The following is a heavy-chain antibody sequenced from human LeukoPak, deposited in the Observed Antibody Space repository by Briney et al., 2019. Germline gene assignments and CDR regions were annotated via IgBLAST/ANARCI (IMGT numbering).Heavy chain of an antibody. CDR3: ATPHDATAYYYDSSGYFY. V-gene: IGHV5-51*01. J-gene: IGHJ4*02. D-gene: IGHD3-22*01. CDR2: IYPADSDT. Sequence: ESPKISCKGSGYNFSGYWIAWVRQMAGKGLEWMGIIYPADSDTRYSPSFQGQVTISADKSITTAYLQWSSLKASDTAMYYCATPHDATAYYYDSSGYFYWGQGTLVTVSS. CDR1: GYNFSGYW.